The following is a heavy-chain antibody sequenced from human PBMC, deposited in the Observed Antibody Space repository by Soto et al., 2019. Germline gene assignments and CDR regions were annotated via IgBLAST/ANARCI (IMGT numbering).Heavy chain of an antibody. CDR1: GGTFSNYA. CDR2: IIPLFGTA. V-gene: IGHV1-69*15. D-gene: IGHD3-22*01. Sequence: QVQLVQSGAEVKKPGSSVKVSCKASGGTFSNYAITWVRQAPGQGLEWMGTIIPLFGTANYAQKFQGRVTITADESTRPAYMELSSLRSEETAVHYCATCRIRYNSSGYSDGIYGMDVWGQGTTVTVSS. J-gene: IGHJ6*02. CDR3: ATCRIRYNSSGYSDGIYGMDV.